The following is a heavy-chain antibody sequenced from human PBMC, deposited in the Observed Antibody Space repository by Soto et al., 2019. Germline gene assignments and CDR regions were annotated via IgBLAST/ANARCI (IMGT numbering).Heavy chain of an antibody. CDR1: GYTFTSYG. CDR2: ISAYNGNT. Sequence: ASVKVSCKASGYTFTSYGISWVRQAPGQGLEWMGWISAYNGNTNYAQKLQGRVTMTTDTSTSTGYMELSNLRSDDTAIYYCARDLGSGYEPGDYWGQGTQVTVSS. CDR3: ARDLGSGYEPGDY. D-gene: IGHD5-12*01. V-gene: IGHV1-18*01. J-gene: IGHJ4*02.